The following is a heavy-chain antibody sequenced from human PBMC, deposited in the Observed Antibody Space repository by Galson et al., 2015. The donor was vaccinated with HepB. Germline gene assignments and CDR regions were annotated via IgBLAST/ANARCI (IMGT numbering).Heavy chain of an antibody. J-gene: IGHJ3*01. D-gene: IGHD1-26*01. CDR3: ARGRLGVKSPDAFDV. Sequence: TLSLTCAVYGGSFRGYYWSWIRQTPGKGLEWIGEILHSGETTYNPSLKSRVTISVDTSKKQFSLRLTSVTAADTAVYFCARGRLGVKSPDAFDVWGQGTMVTVSS. CDR1: GGSFRGYY. CDR2: ILHSGET. V-gene: IGHV4-34*01.